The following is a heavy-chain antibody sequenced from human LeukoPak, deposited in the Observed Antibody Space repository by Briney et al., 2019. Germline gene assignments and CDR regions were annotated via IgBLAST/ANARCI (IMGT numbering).Heavy chain of an antibody. V-gene: IGHV3-21*01. CDR3: ARDRIIGGFDP. Sequence: GGSLRLSCAASGFTFSSYSMNRVRQAPGKGLEWVSSISSSSSYIYYADSVKGRFTISRDNAKNSLYLQMNSLRAEDTAVYYCARDRIIGGFDPWGQGTLVTVPS. CDR2: ISSSSSYI. D-gene: IGHD3-10*01. J-gene: IGHJ5*02. CDR1: GFTFSSYS.